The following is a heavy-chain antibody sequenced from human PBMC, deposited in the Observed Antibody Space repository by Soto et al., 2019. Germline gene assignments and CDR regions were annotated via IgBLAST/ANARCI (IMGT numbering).Heavy chain of an antibody. D-gene: IGHD3-3*01. CDR1: GYTFNTYW. V-gene: IGHV5-51*01. CDR3: ARFYYDFWSGYYTDKYYYYGMDV. J-gene: IGHJ6*02. Sequence: PGESLKIFCKGSGYTFNTYWIGWVRQMPGKGLEWMGIIYPGDSDTRYSPSFQGQVTISADKSISTAYLQWSSLKASDTAMYYCARFYYDFWSGYYTDKYYYYGMDVWGQGTTVTVSS. CDR2: IYPGDSDT.